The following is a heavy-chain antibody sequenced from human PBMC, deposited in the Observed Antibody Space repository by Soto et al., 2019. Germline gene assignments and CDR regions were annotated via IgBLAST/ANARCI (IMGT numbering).Heavy chain of an antibody. Sequence: QVQLVQSGAEVKKPGSSVKVSCKASGGTFSSYAISWVRQAPGQGLEWMGGIIPIFGTANYAQKFQGRVTIAADEATRTAYMELSGLGSEDTAVYYCARGRIVVVVAATSFADGMDVWGQGTTVTVSS. V-gene: IGHV1-69*12. CDR1: GGTFSSYA. D-gene: IGHD2-15*01. CDR3: ARGRIVVVVAATSFADGMDV. J-gene: IGHJ6*02. CDR2: IIPIFGTA.